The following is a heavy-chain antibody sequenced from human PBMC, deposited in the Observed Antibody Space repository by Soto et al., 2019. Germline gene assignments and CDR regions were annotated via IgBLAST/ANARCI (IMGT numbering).Heavy chain of an antibody. D-gene: IGHD5-18*01. V-gene: IGHV3-48*02. Sequence: EVQLVESGGGLVQPGGSLRLSCAASGFTFSSYSMNWVRQAPGKGLEWVSYISSSSSTIYYADSVKGRFTISRDNAKNSLYLQMNSLRDEDTAVYYCAREREGELIQLWLPYYYYGMDVWGQGTTVTVSS. J-gene: IGHJ6*02. CDR1: GFTFSSYS. CDR3: AREREGELIQLWLPYYYYGMDV. CDR2: ISSSSSTI.